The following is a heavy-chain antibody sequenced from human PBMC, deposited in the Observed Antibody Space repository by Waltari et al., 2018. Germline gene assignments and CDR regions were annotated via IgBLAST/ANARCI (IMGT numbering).Heavy chain of an antibody. V-gene: IGHV1-69*05. J-gene: IGHJ3*02. Sequence: QVQLVQSGAEVKKPGSSVKVSCKASGGTFSSYAISWVRQAPGQGLEWRGGIILIFGTANYAQKFQGRVTITTDESTSTAYMELSSLRSEDTAVYYCASRLSSSSLVMGDAFDIWGQGTMVTVSS. D-gene: IGHD6-6*01. CDR1: GGTFSSYA. CDR3: ASRLSSSSLVMGDAFDI. CDR2: IILIFGTA.